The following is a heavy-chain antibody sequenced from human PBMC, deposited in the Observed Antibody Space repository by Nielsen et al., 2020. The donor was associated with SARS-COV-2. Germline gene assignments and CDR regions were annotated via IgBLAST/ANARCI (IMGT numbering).Heavy chain of an antibody. CDR1: GFTFSSYG. V-gene: IGHV3-30*03. CDR3: AREAGVDTAMGGLDY. Sequence: GGSLRLSCAASGFTFSSYGMHWVRQAPGKGLEWVAVISYDGSNKYYADSVKGRFTISRDNSKNTLYLQMNSLRAEDTAVYYCAREAGVDTAMGGLDYWGQGTLVTVSS. J-gene: IGHJ4*02. CDR2: ISYDGSNK. D-gene: IGHD5-18*01.